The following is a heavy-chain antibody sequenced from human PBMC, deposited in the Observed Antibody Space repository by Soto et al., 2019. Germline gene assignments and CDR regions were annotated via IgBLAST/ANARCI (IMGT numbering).Heavy chain of an antibody. V-gene: IGHV6-1*01. CDR3: ARAGGYSSGWFAGFDY. Sequence: QVQLQQSGPGLVKPSQTLSLTCAISGDSVSSNSAAWNWIRQSPSIGLEWLGRTYYRSKWYNDYPISVKSRITINPYTSTNQFSLQLNSVTPEDTAVYYCARAGGYSSGWFAGFDYWRQGTLVTVSS. CDR2: TYYRSKWYN. D-gene: IGHD6-19*01. J-gene: IGHJ4*02. CDR1: GDSVSSNSAA.